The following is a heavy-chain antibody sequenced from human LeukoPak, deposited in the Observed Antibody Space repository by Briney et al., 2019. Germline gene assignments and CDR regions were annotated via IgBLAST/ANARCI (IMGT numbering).Heavy chain of an antibody. D-gene: IGHD3-10*01. Sequence: PGGSLRLSCAASGFTFSSYGMDWVRQAPGKGLEWVAVISYDGSNKYYADSVKGRFTISRDNSKNTLYLQMNSLRAEDTAVYYCAKVVYGSGSSTDYWGQGTLVTVSS. CDR3: AKVVYGSGSSTDY. CDR2: ISYDGSNK. CDR1: GFTFSSYG. V-gene: IGHV3-30*18. J-gene: IGHJ4*02.